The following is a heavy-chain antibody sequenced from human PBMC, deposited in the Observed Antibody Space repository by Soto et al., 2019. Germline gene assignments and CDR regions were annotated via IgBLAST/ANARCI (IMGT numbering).Heavy chain of an antibody. CDR3: ARDVRGYSYGYFYY. J-gene: IGHJ4*02. D-gene: IGHD5-18*01. Sequence: GAVQVSCEAAGYSFQGCGIKWVRQAPGQGLELMGWISAYEGKTTYGEMSQGRVTMTTDASTSTAYLDLRSLRSGDTAVYYCARDVRGYSYGYFYYWGRGTLVTVSS. V-gene: IGHV1-18*01. CDR1: GYSFQGCG. CDR2: ISAYEGKT.